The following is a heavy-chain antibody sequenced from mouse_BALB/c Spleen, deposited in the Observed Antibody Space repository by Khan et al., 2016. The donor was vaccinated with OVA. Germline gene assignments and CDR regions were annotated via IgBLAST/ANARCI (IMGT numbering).Heavy chain of an antibody. J-gene: IGHJ3*01. CDR3: ASHLTGSFAY. CDR1: GFTFSTYA. CDR2: INTNGYYT. D-gene: IGHD4-1*01. V-gene: IGHV5-6*01. Sequence: EVELVESGGDLAKPGGSLRLSCEASGFTFSTYAMSWVRQPPDKRLEWVATINTNGYYTYYPDTVKERFTISRNNAENTIYLQMSSLKSEDTAIYYCASHLTGSFAYWGQGTLVTVSA.